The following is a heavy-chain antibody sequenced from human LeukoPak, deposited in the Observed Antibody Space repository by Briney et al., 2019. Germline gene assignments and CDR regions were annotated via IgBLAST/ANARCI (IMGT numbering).Heavy chain of an antibody. CDR2: INHSGST. V-gene: IGHV4-34*01. CDR3: ARTLTACFDN. J-gene: IGHJ4*01. Sequence: PSETLSLTCAVYGGSFSGYYWSWIRQPPGKGLEWIGEINHSGSTNYNPSLKSRVTISVDTSKNQFSLKLSSVTAADTAVYYCARTLTACFDNWGQGTLVTVSS. D-gene: IGHD3-9*01. CDR1: GGSFSGYY.